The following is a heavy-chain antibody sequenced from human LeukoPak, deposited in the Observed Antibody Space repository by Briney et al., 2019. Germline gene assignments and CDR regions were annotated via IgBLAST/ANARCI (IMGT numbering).Heavy chain of an antibody. V-gene: IGHV3-15*01. Sequence: PGGSLRLSCAASGFTFSNAWMSWVRQAPGKGLEWVGRIKSKTDGGTTDYAAPVKGRFTISRDDSKNTLYLQMSSLKTEDTAVYYCTTFQITMVRGIDYWGQGTLVTVSS. J-gene: IGHJ4*02. CDR2: IKSKTDGGTT. CDR1: GFTFSNAW. CDR3: TTFQITMVRGIDY. D-gene: IGHD3-10*01.